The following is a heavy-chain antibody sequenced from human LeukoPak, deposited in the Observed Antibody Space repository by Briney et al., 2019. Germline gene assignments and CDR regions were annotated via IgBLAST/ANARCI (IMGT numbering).Heavy chain of an antibody. CDR1: GGXISSRNTAYY. J-gene: IGHJ4*02. Sequence: SETLSLTCTVSGGXISSRNTAYYCGWVRHPPWKCLEWIGSISYSGSTYYNPSLKSRVTISADTSSSQFSLKLTSVTAADTAVYYCARHRHSHCYDYWGQGTLVTVSS. V-gene: IGHV4-39*01. CDR2: ISYSGST. CDR3: ARHRHSHCYDY. D-gene: IGHD5-18*01.